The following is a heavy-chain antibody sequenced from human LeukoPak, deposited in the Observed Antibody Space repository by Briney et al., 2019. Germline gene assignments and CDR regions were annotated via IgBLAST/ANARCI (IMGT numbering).Heavy chain of an antibody. Sequence: GGSLRLSCAASGLTFSGYWMSWVRQAPGKGLEWVANIKPGGSERYYVDSVKGRFTVSRDNAKNSLYLQMNSLGAGDTAIYYCASGNWDDRAFDIWGQGTMVTVSS. CDR2: IKPGGSER. CDR1: GLTFSGYW. D-gene: IGHD1-20*01. V-gene: IGHV3-7*01. CDR3: ASGNWDDRAFDI. J-gene: IGHJ3*02.